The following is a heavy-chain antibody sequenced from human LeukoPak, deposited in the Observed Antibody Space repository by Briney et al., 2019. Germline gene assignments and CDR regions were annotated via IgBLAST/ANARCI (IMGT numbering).Heavy chain of an antibody. CDR2: ISHSGSA. D-gene: IGHD3-22*01. J-gene: IGHJ3*02. Sequence: SETLSLTCVVYGGSFSGFYWNWIRQPPGKGLEWIGEISHSGSANYSPSLKSRVTISLDTSRNQFSLKLNSVTAADTAVYYCAKSNGYGLIDIWGQGTMVTVSS. CDR3: AKSNGYGLIDI. CDR1: GGSFSGFY. V-gene: IGHV4-34*01.